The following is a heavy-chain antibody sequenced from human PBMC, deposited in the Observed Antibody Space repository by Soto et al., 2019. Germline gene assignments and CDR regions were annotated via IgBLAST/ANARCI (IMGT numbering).Heavy chain of an antibody. V-gene: IGHV1-69*02. CDR2: INPILSMS. CDR3: ATSYGSGYRAFDS. Sequence: SVKVSCKASGDTFSFYTINWVRQAPGLGLEWVGRINPILSMSNHAQKFQGRVTMTADKSTNTAYMELRSLRSEDTAMYFCATSYGSGYRAFDSWGQGALVTVSS. CDR1: GDTFSFYT. D-gene: IGHD3-10*01. J-gene: IGHJ4*02.